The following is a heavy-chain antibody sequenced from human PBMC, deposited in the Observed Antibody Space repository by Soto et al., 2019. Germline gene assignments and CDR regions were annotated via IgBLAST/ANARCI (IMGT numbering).Heavy chain of an antibody. J-gene: IGHJ4*02. CDR2: IYYSGST. Sequence: SETLSLTCTVSGGSISSSSYYWGWIRQPPGKGLEWIGSIYYSGSTYYNPSLKSRVTISVDTSKNQFSLKLSSVIAADTAVYYYARRDAVRGVTPYYYDYWGQGTRVTDSS. V-gene: IGHV4-39*01. CDR1: GGSISSSSYY. D-gene: IGHD3-10*01. CDR3: ARRDAVRGVTPYYYDY.